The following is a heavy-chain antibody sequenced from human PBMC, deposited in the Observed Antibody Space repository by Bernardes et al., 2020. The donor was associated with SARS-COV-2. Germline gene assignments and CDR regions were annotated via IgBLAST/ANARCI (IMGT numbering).Heavy chain of an antibody. V-gene: IGHV4-30-2*01. CDR2: IYPGGTT. CDR1: GGSMSSVGHS. D-gene: IGHD3-22*01. Sequence: PLSLTCTVSGGSMSSVGHSWNWLRQPPGKGLEWIGYIYPGGTTYYNPSLRSRVSMSVDRSNNQFSLKLTSVTAADTAVYYCVRSGGTYYDSSNLNWFDPWGQGALVTVSS. CDR3: VRSGGTYYDSSNLNWFDP. J-gene: IGHJ5*02.